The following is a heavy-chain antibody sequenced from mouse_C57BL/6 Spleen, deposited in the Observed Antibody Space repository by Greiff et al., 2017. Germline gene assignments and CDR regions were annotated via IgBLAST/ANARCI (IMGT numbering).Heavy chain of an antibody. CDR2: IDPANGNT. CDR1: GFNIKNTY. CDR3: ARGDGNYGNYAMDY. Sequence: EVQLQESVAELVRPGASVKLSCTASGFNIKNTYMPWVKQRPEQGLEWIGRIDPANGNTKYAPKFQGKATITADTSSNTAYLQLSSLTSEDTAIYYCARGDGNYGNYAMDYWGQGTSVTVSS. J-gene: IGHJ4*01. D-gene: IGHD2-1*01. V-gene: IGHV14-3*01.